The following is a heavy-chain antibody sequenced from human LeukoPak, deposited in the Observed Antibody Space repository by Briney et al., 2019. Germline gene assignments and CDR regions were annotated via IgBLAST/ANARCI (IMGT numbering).Heavy chain of an antibody. CDR3: ARGAYYDFWSGYSAPDYYFDY. Sequence: SVKVSCKASGGTFSSYTISWVRQAPGQGLEWMGRIIPILGIANYAQKFQGRVTIAADKSTSTAYMELSSLRSEDTAVYYCARGAYYDFWSGYSAPDYYFDYWGQGTLVTVSS. CDR1: GGTFSSYT. V-gene: IGHV1-69*02. CDR2: IIPILGIA. D-gene: IGHD3-3*01. J-gene: IGHJ4*02.